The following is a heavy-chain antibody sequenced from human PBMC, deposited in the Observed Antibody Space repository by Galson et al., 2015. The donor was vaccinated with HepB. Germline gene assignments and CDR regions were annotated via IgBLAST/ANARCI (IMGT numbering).Heavy chain of an antibody. CDR2: INAGNGNT. J-gene: IGHJ4*02. CDR3: ARSGSGFGANEFDY. CDR1: GYTFTSYA. Sequence: SVKVSCKASGYTFTSYAMHWVRQAPGQRLEWMGWINAGNGNTKYSQKFQGRVTITRDTSASTAYMELSSLRSEDTAVYYCARSGSGFGANEFDYWGQGTLVTVSS. V-gene: IGHV1-3*01. D-gene: IGHD3-3*01.